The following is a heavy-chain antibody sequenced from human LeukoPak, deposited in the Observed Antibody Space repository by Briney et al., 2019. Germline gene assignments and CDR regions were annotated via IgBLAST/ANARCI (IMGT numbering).Heavy chain of an antibody. CDR3: ARGFSITMVRGVDY. V-gene: IGHV3-30*04. D-gene: IGHD3-10*01. CDR2: ISYGGSNK. CDR1: GFTFSSYA. Sequence: PGGSLRLSCAASGFTFSSYAMHWVRQAPGKGLEWVAVISYGGSNKYYADSVKGRFTISRDNSKNTLYLQMNSLRAEDTAVYYCARGFSITMVRGVDYWGQGTLVTVSS. J-gene: IGHJ4*02.